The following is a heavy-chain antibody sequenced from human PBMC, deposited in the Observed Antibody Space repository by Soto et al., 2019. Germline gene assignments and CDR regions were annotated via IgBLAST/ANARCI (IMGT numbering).Heavy chain of an antibody. CDR2: IYYSGST. CDR1: GGSISSSSYC. V-gene: IGHV4-39*01. D-gene: IGHD3-10*01. CDR3: ARQKVTMVRGVIKDWFDP. Sequence: SETLSLTCTVSGGSISSSSYCWSWIRQPPGKGLEWIGSIYYSGSTYYNPSLKSRVTISVDTSKNQFSLKLSSVTAADTAVYYCARQKVTMVRGVIKDWFDPWGQGTLVTVSS. J-gene: IGHJ5*02.